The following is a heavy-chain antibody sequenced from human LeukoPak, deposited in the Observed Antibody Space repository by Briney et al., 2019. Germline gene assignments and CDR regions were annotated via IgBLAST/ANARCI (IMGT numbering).Heavy chain of an antibody. CDR1: GGSFSGYY. D-gene: IGHD3-10*01. CDR3: ASYGESVRTFDP. V-gene: IGHV4-34*01. J-gene: IGHJ5*02. CDR2: INHSGST. Sequence: TSETLSLTCAVYGGSFSGYYWSWIRQPPGKGLEWIGEINHSGSTNYNPSLKSRVTTSVDTSKNQFSLKLSSVTAADTAVYYCASYGESVRTFDPWGQGTLVTVSS.